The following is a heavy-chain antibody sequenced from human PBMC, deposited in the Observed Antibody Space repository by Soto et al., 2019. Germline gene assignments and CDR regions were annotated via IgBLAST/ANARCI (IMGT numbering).Heavy chain of an antibody. CDR1: GGSISSGDHY. CDR3: ARVRKRYCSSISCYGVGNYYYGMDV. V-gene: IGHV4-30-4*01. D-gene: IGHD2-2*01. Sequence: ASETLSLTCTVSGGSISSGDHYWSWIRQPPGKGLEWIGYIYYSGSTYYNPSLKSRATISIDTSKNQFSLKLNSVTAADTAVYYCARVRKRYCSSISCYGVGNYYYGMDVWGQGTTVTGSS. J-gene: IGHJ6*02. CDR2: IYYSGST.